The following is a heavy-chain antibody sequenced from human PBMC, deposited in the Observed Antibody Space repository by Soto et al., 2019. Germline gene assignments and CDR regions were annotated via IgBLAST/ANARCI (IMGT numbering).Heavy chain of an antibody. CDR2: VYRTGST. V-gene: IGHV4-4*02. Sequence: QVQLQESGPGLVKPSGTLSLTCAVPGGSISTSNWWSWVRQPPGKGLEWIGEVYRTGSTNYNPSLESRVIVAVDKAKNHFSLKLTSVTAAGTAVYYCARARATIAAAASFDCWGQGTLVPVYS. CDR1: GGSISTSNW. D-gene: IGHD6-13*01. J-gene: IGHJ4*02. CDR3: ARARATIAAAASFDC.